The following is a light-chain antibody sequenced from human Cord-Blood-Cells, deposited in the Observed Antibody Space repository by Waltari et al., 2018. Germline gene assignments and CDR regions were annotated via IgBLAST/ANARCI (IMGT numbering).Light chain of an antibody. CDR3: QQYNNWPGT. Sequence: IVMPQSPATLSVSPGERATLSCRASQSVSSNLAWYQQKPGQAPRLLIYGASTRATGIPARFSGSGSGTEFTLTISSLQSEDFAVYYCQQYNNWPGTFGQGTKLEIK. J-gene: IGKJ2*01. CDR1: QSVSSN. V-gene: IGKV3-15*01. CDR2: GAS.